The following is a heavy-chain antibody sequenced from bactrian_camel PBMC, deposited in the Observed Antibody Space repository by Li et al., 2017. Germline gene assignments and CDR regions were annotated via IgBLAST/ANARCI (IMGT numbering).Heavy chain of an antibody. V-gene: IGHV3S55*01. Sequence: QVQLVESGGGSVEAGESLRLSCVGSDFSRYYMAWFREAPGKGREGVAFIDRGGATNYAWSVKDRFTISKDNANNALYLQMNSLKPEDTAMYYCAAPFFRRVCTLSKADFGYWGQGTQVTVS. CDR2: IDRGGAT. CDR3: AAPFFRRVCTLSKADFGY. J-gene: IGHJ6*01. D-gene: IGHD7*01. CDR1: DFSRYY.